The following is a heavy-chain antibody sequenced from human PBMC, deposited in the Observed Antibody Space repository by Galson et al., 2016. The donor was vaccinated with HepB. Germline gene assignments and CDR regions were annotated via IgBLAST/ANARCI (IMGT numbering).Heavy chain of an antibody. CDR1: GYNFANYW. V-gene: IGHV5-10-1*01. CDR2: IDPSDSFT. CDR3: TRRMEMPRSLGYVDL. J-gene: IGHJ2*01. Sequence: QSGAEVKKPGESLRISCAGSGYNFANYWISWVRQMPGKGLEWMGRIDPSDSFTTYSPSFEGHVSISVDKSISTSCLQWNSLKTSDTATYYCTRRMEMPRSLGYVDLWGRGTLITVSS. D-gene: IGHD6-13*01.